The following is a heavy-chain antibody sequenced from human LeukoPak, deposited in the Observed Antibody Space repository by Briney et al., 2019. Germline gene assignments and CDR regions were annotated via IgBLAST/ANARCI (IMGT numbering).Heavy chain of an antibody. CDR2: IDPNSGGT. D-gene: IGHD6-13*01. V-gene: IGHV1-2*02. CDR1: GYTFTGYY. CDR3: VRDYIAAADEGA. J-gene: IGHJ5*02. Sequence: ASVKVSCKASGYTFTGYYLHWVRQAPGQGLEWMGWIDPNSGGTNYAQSFQGRVTMTSDTSIRTAYMELGRLTFDDTALYYCVRDYIAAADEGAWVQGTLVTVSS.